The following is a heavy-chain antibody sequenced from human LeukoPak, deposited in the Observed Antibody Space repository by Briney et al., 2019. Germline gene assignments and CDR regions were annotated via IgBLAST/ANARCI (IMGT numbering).Heavy chain of an antibody. CDR1: GGSFSGHY. J-gene: IGHJ4*02. D-gene: IGHD1-1*01. V-gene: IGHV4-34*12. CDR3: AAEEHDY. CDR2: IFYSGST. Sequence: SETLSLTCAVYGGSFSGHYWGWIRQPPGKGLEWIGNIFYSGSTYYNPSLKSRVTISLDSSKNQFSLKLTSVTAADTAVYYCAAEEHDYWGQGILVTVSS.